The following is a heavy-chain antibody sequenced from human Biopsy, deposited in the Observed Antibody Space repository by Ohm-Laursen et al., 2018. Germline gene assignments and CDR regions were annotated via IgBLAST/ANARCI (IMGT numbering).Heavy chain of an antibody. CDR3: ARHAPSYSGSYWRYFDL. CDR2: INYTGST. D-gene: IGHD1-26*01. J-gene: IGHJ2*01. Sequence: SQTLSLTCTVSGGSISSYYWSWIRQPPGKGLEWIGYINYTGSTNYNPSFKSRVTISVDTSMNHLSLRLTSVTAADTAVYYCARHAPSYSGSYWRYFDLWGRGTLVTVSS. V-gene: IGHV4-59*08. CDR1: GGSISSYY.